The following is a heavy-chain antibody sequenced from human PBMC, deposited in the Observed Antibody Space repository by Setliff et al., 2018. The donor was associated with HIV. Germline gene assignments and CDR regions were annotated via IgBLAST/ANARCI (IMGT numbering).Heavy chain of an antibody. CDR2: IYYSGNT. D-gene: IGHD3-22*01. CDR1: GASIRGHY. V-gene: IGHV4-59*08. CDR3: ARSLVPSGYYYGRHAFDI. J-gene: IGHJ3*02. Sequence: ASETLSLTCSVSGASIRGHYWSWIRRSPGKGLEWIGNIYYSGNTNYNPSFKSRVTISVDTSKNQFSLRVNSVTAADTAVYYCARSLVPSGYYYGRHAFDIWGQGTKVTVSS.